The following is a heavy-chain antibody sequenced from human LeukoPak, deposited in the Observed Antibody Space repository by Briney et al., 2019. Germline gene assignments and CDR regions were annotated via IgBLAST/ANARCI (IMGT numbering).Heavy chain of an antibody. CDR2: MNPSSGNT. D-gene: IGHD3-22*01. Sequence: GASVKVSCKASGYTFTNYDINWVRQAPGQGLEWMGWMNPSSGNTGHAQKFQGRVTMTRNTSIRTAYMELSSLRSEDTAVYYCARMDSDGSRDNWFDPWGQGTLVTVSS. V-gene: IGHV1-8*01. CDR1: GYTFTNYD. CDR3: ARMDSDGSRDNWFDP. J-gene: IGHJ5*02.